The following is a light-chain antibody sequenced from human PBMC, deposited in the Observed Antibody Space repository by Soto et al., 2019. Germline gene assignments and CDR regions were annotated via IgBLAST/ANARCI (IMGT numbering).Light chain of an antibody. CDR2: GAS. Sequence: EIVMTQSPATLSVSPGERATLSCRASQSVSSNLAWYQQKPGQAPRLLIYGASTRATGIPARFSGSGSGTEFTLTISRPQSEDFAVYYCQQYNNWPPMYTFGQGTKLEIK. V-gene: IGKV3-15*01. CDR3: QQYNNWPPMYT. CDR1: QSVSSN. J-gene: IGKJ2*01.